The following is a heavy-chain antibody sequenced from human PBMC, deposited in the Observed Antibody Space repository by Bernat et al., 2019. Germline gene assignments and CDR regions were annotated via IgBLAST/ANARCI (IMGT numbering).Heavy chain of an antibody. CDR3: ARSRGRMWSTFDY. Sequence: EVQLVESGGGLVQPGGSLRLSCAASGLTFSSDWMSWVGQAPGKGLEWVANIKGDGSEKYYVDSVEGRFTISRDNAKSSLYLQMNSLRAEDTAVYHCARSRGRMWSTFDYWGQGTLVTVSS. J-gene: IGHJ4*02. D-gene: IGHD2-21*01. CDR2: IKGDGSEK. V-gene: IGHV3-7*03. CDR1: GLTFSSDW.